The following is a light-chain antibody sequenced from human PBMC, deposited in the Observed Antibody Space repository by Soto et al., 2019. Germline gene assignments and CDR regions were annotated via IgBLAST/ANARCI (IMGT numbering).Light chain of an antibody. CDR1: QSVSSK. CDR2: GAS. V-gene: IGKV3-15*01. Sequence: EIVMTQSPSTLSVSPGERATLPCRASQSVSSKLAWYQQKPGQAPRLLIYGASTRATGIPARFSGSGSGTEFTLTISSLQSEDFAVYYCQQYNNWPPITFGQGTRLEIK. CDR3: QQYNNWPPIT. J-gene: IGKJ5*01.